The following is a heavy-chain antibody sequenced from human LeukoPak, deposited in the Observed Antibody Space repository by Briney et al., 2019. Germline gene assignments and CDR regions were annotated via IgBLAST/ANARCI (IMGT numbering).Heavy chain of an antibody. Sequence: PGGSLRLSCAASGFTFSSYSMNWVRQAPGKGLEWVANIKQDGSEKYYVDSVKGRFTISRDNAKNSLYLQMNSLRAEDTAVYYCATLPHRSHFLVGWGQGTLVTVSS. CDR2: IKQDGSEK. V-gene: IGHV3-7*01. CDR1: GFTFSSYS. J-gene: IGHJ4*02. CDR3: ATLPHRSHFLVG. D-gene: IGHD3-3*02.